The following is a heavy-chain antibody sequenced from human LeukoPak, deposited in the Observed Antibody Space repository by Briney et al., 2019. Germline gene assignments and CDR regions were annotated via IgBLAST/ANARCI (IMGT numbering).Heavy chain of an antibody. J-gene: IGHJ4*02. CDR3: ARGPGRIAAAGPLDY. Sequence: SQTLSLTCTVSGGSISSGGYYWSWIRQPPGKGLEWIGYIYHSGSTYYNPSLKSRVTISVDRSKNQFSLKLSSVTAADTAVYYCARGPGRIAAAGPLDYWGQGTLVTVSS. CDR1: GGSISSGGYY. CDR2: IYHSGST. V-gene: IGHV4-30-2*01. D-gene: IGHD6-13*01.